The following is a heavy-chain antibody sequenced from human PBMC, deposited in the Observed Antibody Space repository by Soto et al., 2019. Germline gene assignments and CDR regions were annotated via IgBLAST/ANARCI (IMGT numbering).Heavy chain of an antibody. D-gene: IGHD4-17*01. CDR3: ARVDYRDYGWYFDL. J-gene: IGHJ2*01. V-gene: IGHV3-53*01. CDR1: GFTVTNNY. CDR2: IYSGGTT. Sequence: EVQLVESGGGLIQPGGSLRLSCAASGFTVTNNYMTWVRQAPGKGLEWVSIIYSGGTTSYADYVKGRFTISRDNSKDRLYRQMNSLRAEDTAVYYCARVDYRDYGWYFDLRGRGTLVTVSS.